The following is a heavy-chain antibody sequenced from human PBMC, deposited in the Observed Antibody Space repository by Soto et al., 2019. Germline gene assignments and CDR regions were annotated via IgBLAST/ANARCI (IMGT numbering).Heavy chain of an antibody. CDR2: ISYDGNDK. Sequence: QVQLVESGGGVVRPGRSLRLSCVASEFSFSAYGMHWVRLAPGKGLQWVAVISYDGNDKYYADSVKGRFTISRDDSKNTLYLQMDSLRREDTAIYYCARRNTVTTGDYCYYIAVWGNWTTVTVSS. CDR3: ARRNTVTTGDYCYYIAV. J-gene: IGHJ6*03. V-gene: IGHV3-30*03. D-gene: IGHD4-17*01. CDR1: EFSFSAYG.